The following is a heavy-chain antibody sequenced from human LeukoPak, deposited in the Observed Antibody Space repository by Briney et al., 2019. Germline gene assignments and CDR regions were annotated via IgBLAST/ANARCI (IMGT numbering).Heavy chain of an antibody. CDR1: GFTFSSYA. Sequence: GGSLRLSCAASGFTFSSYAMSWVRQAPGKGLEWVSVISGSGASTFYADSVKGRFSISRDNSKNTLYLQMNSLRAEDTAVYYCAKDPLGASIVRYFDYWGQGTLVIVSS. J-gene: IGHJ4*02. D-gene: IGHD3-16*02. V-gene: IGHV3-23*01. CDR2: ISGSGAST. CDR3: AKDPLGASIVRYFDY.